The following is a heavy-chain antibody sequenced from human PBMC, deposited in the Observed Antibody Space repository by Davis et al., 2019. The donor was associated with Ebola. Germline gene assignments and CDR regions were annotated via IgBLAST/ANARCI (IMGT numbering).Heavy chain of an antibody. D-gene: IGHD6-19*01. J-gene: IGHJ4*02. V-gene: IGHV3-30*14. Sequence: GESLKISCAASGVTFSSFAMHWVRQAPGKGLEWVAVISYDGSVTYHVDSVKGRFTISRHNSKNTLYLQMNSLRAEDTAVYYCAREALHLNSSGWYLDYWGQGTLVTVSS. CDR3: AREALHLNSSGWYLDY. CDR2: ISYDGSVT. CDR1: GVTFSSFA.